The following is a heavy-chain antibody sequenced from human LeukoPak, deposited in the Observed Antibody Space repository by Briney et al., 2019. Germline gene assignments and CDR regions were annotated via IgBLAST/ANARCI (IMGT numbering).Heavy chain of an antibody. CDR2: ISSSSSTI. CDR3: ARAMVRGVIITPHDY. CDR1: GFTFSSYS. V-gene: IGHV3-48*04. D-gene: IGHD3-10*01. Sequence: RPGGFLRLSCAASGFTFSSYSMNWVRQAPGKGLEWVSYISSSSSTIYYADSVKGRFTISRDNAKNSLYLQMNSLRAEDTAVYYCARAMVRGVIITPHDYWGQGTLVTVSS. J-gene: IGHJ4*02.